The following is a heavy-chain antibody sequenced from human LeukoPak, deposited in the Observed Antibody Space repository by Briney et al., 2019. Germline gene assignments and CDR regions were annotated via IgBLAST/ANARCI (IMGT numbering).Heavy chain of an antibody. V-gene: IGHV3-23*01. D-gene: IGHD3-10*01. CDR1: GFTFSKYH. CDR3: ARADGSGIYSDY. Sequence: GGALTLSCAASGFTFSKYHMNLVRQAPGKGLEGVSSISGNGVNTYYAHSAKGRFTISRDNSKNTLSLQKTSVRDVDTAVYYCARADGSGIYSDYWGQGTLVTVSS. J-gene: IGHJ4*02. CDR2: ISGNGVNT.